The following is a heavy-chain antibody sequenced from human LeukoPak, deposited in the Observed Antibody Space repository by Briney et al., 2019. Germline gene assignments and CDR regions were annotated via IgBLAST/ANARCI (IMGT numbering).Heavy chain of an antibody. Sequence: GGSLRLSCAASGFTFSSYWMSWVRQAPGKGLEWVANIKQDGSEKYYVDSVKGRFTSSRDNAKNSLYLQMNSLRAEDTAVYYCASPLPYYYDSSGYFYWGQGTLVTVSS. CDR2: IKQDGSEK. CDR1: GFTFSSYW. CDR3: ASPLPYYYDSSGYFY. D-gene: IGHD3-22*01. J-gene: IGHJ4*02. V-gene: IGHV3-7*05.